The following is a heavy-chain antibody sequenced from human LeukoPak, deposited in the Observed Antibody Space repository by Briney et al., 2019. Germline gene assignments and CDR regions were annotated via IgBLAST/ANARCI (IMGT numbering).Heavy chain of an antibody. V-gene: IGHV4-39*01. D-gene: IGHD3-9*01. CDR1: GGSISSSSYY. Sequence: SETLSLTCTVSGGSISSSSYYWGWIRQPPGKGLEWIGSIYYSGSTYYNPSLKSRVTISVDTSKNQFSLKLSSVTAADTAVYYCAGTFTYYDILTGYSYYGMGVWGQGTTVTVSS. CDR2: IYYSGST. J-gene: IGHJ6*02. CDR3: AGTFTYYDILTGYSYYGMGV.